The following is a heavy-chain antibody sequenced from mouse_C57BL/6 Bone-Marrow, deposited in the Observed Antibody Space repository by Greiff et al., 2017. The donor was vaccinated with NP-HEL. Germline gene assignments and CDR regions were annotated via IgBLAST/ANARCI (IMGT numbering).Heavy chain of an antibody. CDR1: GYTFTDYN. CDR3: ARGADSSGYVSHFDY. J-gene: IGHJ2*01. CDR2: INPNNGGT. V-gene: IGHV1-22*01. D-gene: IGHD3-2*02. Sequence: EVQLQQSGPELVKPGASVKMSCKASGYTFTDYNMHWVKQSHGKSLEWIGYINPNNGGTSYNQKFKGKATLTVNKSSSTAYMELRSLTSEDSAVYYCARGADSSGYVSHFDYWGQGTTLTVSS.